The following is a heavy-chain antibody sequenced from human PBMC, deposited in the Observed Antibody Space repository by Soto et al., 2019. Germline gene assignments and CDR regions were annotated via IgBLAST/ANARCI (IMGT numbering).Heavy chain of an antibody. V-gene: IGHV5-51*01. D-gene: IGHD3-10*01. CDR3: ARVAEGSGSYPSLSYYYYYMDV. CDR2: IYPGDSDT. CDR1: GYSFTSYW. Sequence: GESLKISCKGSGYSFTSYWIGWVCQMPGKGLEWMGIIYPGDSDTRYSPSFQGQVTISADKSISTAYLQWSSLKASDTAMYYCARVAEGSGSYPSLSYYYYYMDVWGKGTTVTVSS. J-gene: IGHJ6*03.